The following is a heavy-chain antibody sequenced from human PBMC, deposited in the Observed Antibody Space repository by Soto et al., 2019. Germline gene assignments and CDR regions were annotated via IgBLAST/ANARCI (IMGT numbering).Heavy chain of an antibody. D-gene: IGHD5-18*01. CDR3: ARAYRYGYGLYFDY. J-gene: IGHJ4*02. Sequence: SETLSLTCTVSGRSISSYYWSWIRQPPGKGLELIGYIYYSGSANYNPSLKSRVTISVDTSKNQFSLKLSSVTAADTAVYYSARAYRYGYGLYFDYWGQGTLVTVSS. CDR1: GRSISSYY. V-gene: IGHV4-59*08. CDR2: IYYSGSA.